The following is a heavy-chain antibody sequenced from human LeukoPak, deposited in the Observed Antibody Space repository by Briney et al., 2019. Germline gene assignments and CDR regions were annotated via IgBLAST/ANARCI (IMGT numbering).Heavy chain of an antibody. CDR2: ITSSGTYT. CDR1: GFTFSTYA. D-gene: IGHD1-26*01. V-gene: IGHV3-21*01. J-gene: IGHJ6*03. Sequence: GGSLRLSCAASGFTFSTYAMTWVRQAPGKAMEWVSSITSSGTYTFYADSVKGRFTISRDNAKNSLYLQMDSLGPEDTAVYYCARDPYSGNYGTYYYYYMDVWGKGTTVTISS. CDR3: ARDPYSGNYGTYYYYYMDV.